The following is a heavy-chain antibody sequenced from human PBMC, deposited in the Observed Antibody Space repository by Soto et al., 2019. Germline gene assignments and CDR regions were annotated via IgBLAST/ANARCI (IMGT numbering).Heavy chain of an antibody. CDR1: GGSISSYY. Sequence: QVQLQESGPGLVKPSETLSLTCTVSGGSISSYYWSWIRQPPGKGLEWIGYIYYSGSTNYNPSLMSRVTISVDTSKNQFSLKLSSVTAADTAVYCCARGRTDIVLVPAAKTFDYWGQGTLVTVSS. J-gene: IGHJ4*02. D-gene: IGHD2-2*01. V-gene: IGHV4-59*01. CDR3: ARGRTDIVLVPAAKTFDY. CDR2: IYYSGST.